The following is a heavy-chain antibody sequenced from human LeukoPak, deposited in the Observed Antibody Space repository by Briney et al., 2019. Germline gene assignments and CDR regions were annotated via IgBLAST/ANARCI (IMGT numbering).Heavy chain of an antibody. D-gene: IGHD3-22*01. J-gene: IGHJ4*02. V-gene: IGHV3-49*02. CDR3: AKHTLQYYYDSSGYFLDY. CDR2: GGTT. Sequence: GGTTEYAASVKGRFTISRDDSTGIAYLQMDSLKPEDTAVYYCAKHTLQYYYDSSGYFLDYWGQGTLVTVSS.